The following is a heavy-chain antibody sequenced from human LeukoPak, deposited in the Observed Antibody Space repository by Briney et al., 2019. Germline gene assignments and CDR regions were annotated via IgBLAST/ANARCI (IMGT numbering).Heavy chain of an antibody. CDR2: IDPNSGGT. D-gene: IGHD1-26*01. CDR3: ARVRVTGSYGLDLGH. CDR1: GYTFTGYF. Sequence: GASVKVSCKASGYTFTGYFMHWVRQAPGQGFEWMGWIDPNSGGTNYAQNFQGRVTMTRDTSISTAYMELSRLSSDDTAVYYCARVRVTGSYGLDLGHWGQGTLVTVSS. V-gene: IGHV1-2*02. J-gene: IGHJ4*02.